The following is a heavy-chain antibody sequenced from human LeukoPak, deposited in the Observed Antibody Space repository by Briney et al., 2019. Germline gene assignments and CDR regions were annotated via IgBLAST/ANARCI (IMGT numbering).Heavy chain of an antibody. Sequence: SETLSLTCTVSGYSISSGYYWGWIRQPPGTGLEWIGSIYHSGSTYYNPSLKSRVTISVDTSKNQFSLKLSSVTAADTAVYYCARTAYGDYGRGSAFDIWGQGTMVTVSS. V-gene: IGHV4-38-2*02. D-gene: IGHD4-17*01. CDR2: IYHSGST. J-gene: IGHJ3*02. CDR1: GYSISSGYY. CDR3: ARTAYGDYGRGSAFDI.